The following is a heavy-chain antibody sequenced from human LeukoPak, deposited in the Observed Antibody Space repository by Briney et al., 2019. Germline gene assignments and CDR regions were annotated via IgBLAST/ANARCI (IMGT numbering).Heavy chain of an antibody. CDR2: IKQDGSEK. J-gene: IGHJ4*02. CDR1: GVMFPSYW. Sequence: GGSLRLSCAASGVMFPSYWMTWVRQAPGKGLEWVANIKQDGSEKYYVDSVKGRFTTSRDNAKNSVYLQMNSLRAEDTAVYYCARRHHFGFLDSWGQGTLVTVSS. CDR3: ARRHHFGFLDS. V-gene: IGHV3-7*04. D-gene: IGHD3-10*01.